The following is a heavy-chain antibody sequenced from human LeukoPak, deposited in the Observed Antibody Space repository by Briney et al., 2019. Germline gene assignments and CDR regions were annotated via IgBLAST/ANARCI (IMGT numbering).Heavy chain of an antibody. V-gene: IGHV3-48*03. J-gene: IGHJ4*02. Sequence: PGGSLRLSCAASGFDFGAYEMNWVRQAPGKGLEWVAYFAGSDTTTYYADSVKGRFIISRDNARNSLYLQMNSLRAEDTALYYCTTLGYHLDSWGQGTLVTVS. CDR2: FAGSDTTT. D-gene: IGHD3-22*01. CDR3: TTLGYHLDS. CDR1: GFDFGAYE.